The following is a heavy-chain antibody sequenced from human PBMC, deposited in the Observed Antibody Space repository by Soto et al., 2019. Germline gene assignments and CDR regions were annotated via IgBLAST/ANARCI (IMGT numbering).Heavy chain of an antibody. CDR3: ARGGVGATRDFDY. CDR1: GYNIGSMY. CDR2: ISSSSSYT. V-gene: IGHV3-11*06. J-gene: IGHJ4*02. Sequence: GGSLRLSCAASGYNIGSMYTAWIRQAPGKGLEWVSYISSSSSYTNYADSVKGRFTISRDNAKNSLYLQMNSLRAEDTAVYYCARGGVGATRDFDYWGQGTLVTVSS. D-gene: IGHD1-26*01.